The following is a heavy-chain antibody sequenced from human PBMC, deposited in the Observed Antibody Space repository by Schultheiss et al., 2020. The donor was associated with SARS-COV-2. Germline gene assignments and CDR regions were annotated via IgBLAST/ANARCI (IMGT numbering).Heavy chain of an antibody. Sequence: GGSLRLSCVTSGFSFSGSGIYWVRQASGKGLEWVGRIRSKARNYATTYAASVKGRFIISRDESRNTSYLQMNSLRAEDTAVYYCARDGVGYDYGQYFDYWGQGTLVTVSS. CDR2: IRSKARNYAT. V-gene: IGHV3-73*01. CDR3: ARDGVGYDYGQYFDY. J-gene: IGHJ4*02. CDR1: GFSFSGSG. D-gene: IGHD5-12*01.